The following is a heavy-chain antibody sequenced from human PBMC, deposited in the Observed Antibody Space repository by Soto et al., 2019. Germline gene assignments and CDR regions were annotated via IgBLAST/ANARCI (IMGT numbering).Heavy chain of an antibody. J-gene: IGHJ4*02. V-gene: IGHV3-23*01. D-gene: IGHD1-26*01. CDR3: ARMDSGSYYYFDY. CDR2: ISGSGGST. CDR1: YFSFAYYI. Sequence: LCCASGYFSFAYYILSWVRQAPGKGLEWVSAISGSGGSTYYADSVKGRLTISRDNSKNTLYLQMNSLRAEDTAVYYCARMDSGSYYYFDYWGQGT.